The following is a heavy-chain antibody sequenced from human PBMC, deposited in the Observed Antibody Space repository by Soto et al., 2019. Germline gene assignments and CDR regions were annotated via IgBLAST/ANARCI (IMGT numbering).Heavy chain of an antibody. V-gene: IGHV3-53*01. D-gene: IGHD3-22*01. CDR2: IYSGGST. CDR1: GFSVSSNY. Sequence: GGSLRLSCAASGFSVSSNYMSWVRQAPGKGLEWVSVIYSGGSTYYADSVKGRFTISRDNSKNTLYLQMNSLRAEDTAVYYCAREIDNWFDPWGQGTLVTVSS. CDR3: AREIDNWFDP. J-gene: IGHJ5*02.